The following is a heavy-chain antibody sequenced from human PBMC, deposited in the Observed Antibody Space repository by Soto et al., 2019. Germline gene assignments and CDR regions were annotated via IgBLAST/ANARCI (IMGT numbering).Heavy chain of an antibody. Sequence: PGGSLRLSCAASGFTFSSYSMNWVRQAPGKGLEWVSSISSSSSYIYYADSVKGRFTISRDNAKNSLYLQMNSLRAEDTAVYYCARVEYGDYAGSYWYFDLWGRGTLVTVSS. V-gene: IGHV3-21*01. CDR3: ARVEYGDYAGSYWYFDL. D-gene: IGHD4-17*01. CDR2: ISSSSSYI. J-gene: IGHJ2*01. CDR1: GFTFSSYS.